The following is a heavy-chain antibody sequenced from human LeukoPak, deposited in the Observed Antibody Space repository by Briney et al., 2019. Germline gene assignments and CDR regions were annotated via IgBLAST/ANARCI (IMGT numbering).Heavy chain of an antibody. J-gene: IGHJ5*02. D-gene: IGHD3-3*01. CDR1: GYTFTSYD. V-gene: IGHV1-8*01. CDR2: MNPNSGNT. Sequence: ASVKVSCKASGYTFTSYDINWVRQATGQGLEWMGWMNPNSGNTGYAQKFQGRVTMTRNTSISTAYIELSSLRSEDTAVYYCARGRNGASYYDFWSGYYLSFWFDPWGQGTLVTVSS. CDR3: ARGRNGASYYDFWSGYYLSFWFDP.